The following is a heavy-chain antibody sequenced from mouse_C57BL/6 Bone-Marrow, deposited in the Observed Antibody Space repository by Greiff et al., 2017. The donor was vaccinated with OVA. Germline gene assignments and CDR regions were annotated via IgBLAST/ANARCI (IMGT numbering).Heavy chain of an antibody. Sequence: EVKLVESGGGLVKPGGSLKLSCAASGFTFSDYGMHWVRQAPEKGLEWVAYISSGSSTIYYADTVKGRFTISRDNAKNTLFLQMTSLRSEDTAMYYCARPGRGYDLAWFAYWGQGTLVTVSA. D-gene: IGHD2-2*01. CDR3: ARPGRGYDLAWFAY. CDR2: ISSGSSTI. V-gene: IGHV5-17*01. CDR1: GFTFSDYG. J-gene: IGHJ3*01.